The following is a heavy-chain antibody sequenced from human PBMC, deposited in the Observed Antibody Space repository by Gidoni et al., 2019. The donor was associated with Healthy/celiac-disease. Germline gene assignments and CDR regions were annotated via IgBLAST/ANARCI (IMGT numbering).Heavy chain of an antibody. J-gene: IGHJ6*02. D-gene: IGHD5-12*01. CDR2: ISSSSSYI. CDR3: AREEVFGPKSYSGYDANYYYGMDV. CDR1: GFTFSSYS. V-gene: IGHV3-21*01. Sequence: EAQLVESGGGLVKPGGSLRLSCAASGFTFSSYSMNWVRQAPGKGLEWVSSISSSSSYIYYADSVKGRFTISRDNAKNSLYLQMNSLRAEDTAVYYCAREEVFGPKSYSGYDANYYYGMDVWGQGTTVTVSS.